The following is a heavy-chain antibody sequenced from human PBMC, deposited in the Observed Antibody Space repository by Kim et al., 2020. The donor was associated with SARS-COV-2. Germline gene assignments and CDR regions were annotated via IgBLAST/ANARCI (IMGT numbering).Heavy chain of an antibody. D-gene: IGHD2-15*01. CDR3: AKDPRAYCSGGSCFADY. Sequence: GGSLRLSCAASGFTFSSYAMSWVRQAPGKGLEWVSAISGSGGGTYYADSVKGRFTISRDNSRNTLYLQMNSLRAEDTAVYYCAKDPRAYCSGGSCFADYWGQGTLVTVSS. J-gene: IGHJ4*02. CDR1: GFTFSSYA. CDR2: ISGSGGGT. V-gene: IGHV3-23*01.